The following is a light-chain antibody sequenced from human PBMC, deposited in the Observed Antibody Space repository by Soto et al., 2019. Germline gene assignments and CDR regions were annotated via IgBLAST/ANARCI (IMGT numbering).Light chain of an antibody. Sequence: QLVLTQPASVSGSPGQSITFSCTGTSSDVGGYEYVSWYQQHPGRAPKLMIYEVTNRPSGVSNRFSGSKSGNTASLTISGLQAEDEADYYCSSYTSSYTYVFGTGTQLTVL. CDR2: EVT. V-gene: IGLV2-14*01. CDR1: SSDVGGYEY. CDR3: SSYTSSYTYV. J-gene: IGLJ1*01.